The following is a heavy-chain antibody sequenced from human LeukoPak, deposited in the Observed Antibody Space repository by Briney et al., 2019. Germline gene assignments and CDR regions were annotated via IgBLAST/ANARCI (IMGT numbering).Heavy chain of an antibody. CDR1: GLIVSSNY. CDR2: IYSGGSI. V-gene: IGHV3-53*01. Sequence: GGSLRLSCAASGLIVSSNYMTWVRQAPGKGLEWVSVIYSGGSIYYADSVKGRFTISRDDSRNTLYLQMNSLRAEDTAVYYCARALNGFDIWGPGTLVTVSS. CDR3: ARALNGFDI. J-gene: IGHJ3*02.